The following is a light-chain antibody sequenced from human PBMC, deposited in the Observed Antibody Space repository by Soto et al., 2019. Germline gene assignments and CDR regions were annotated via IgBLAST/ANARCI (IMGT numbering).Light chain of an antibody. CDR3: QPYNNWPLT. CDR2: DTS. CDR1: QGISTL. Sequence: EIVLTQSPATLSVSPGERATLFCRASQGISTLLAWYQHKPGQTPRLLIYDTSTRATGVPARFSGSRSGPEFTLTINRLQSADFAIYYCQPYNNWPLTFGGGTKV. J-gene: IGKJ4*01. V-gene: IGKV3-15*01.